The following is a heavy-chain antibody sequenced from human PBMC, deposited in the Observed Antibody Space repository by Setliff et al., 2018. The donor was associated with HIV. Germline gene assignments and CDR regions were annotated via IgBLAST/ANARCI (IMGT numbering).Heavy chain of an antibody. CDR1: GLIFSSYE. Sequence: LRLSCSASGLIFSSYEMNWVRQAPGKGLEWISFIGGHGSIIHYADSVKGRFTISRDNAKNSVYLQMHSLRVEDTAVYYCAAVPWGHSSLIIDHWGQGTPVTVSS. D-gene: IGHD3-16*01. CDR2: IGGHGSII. V-gene: IGHV3-48*03. J-gene: IGHJ4*02. CDR3: AAVPWGHSSLIIDH.